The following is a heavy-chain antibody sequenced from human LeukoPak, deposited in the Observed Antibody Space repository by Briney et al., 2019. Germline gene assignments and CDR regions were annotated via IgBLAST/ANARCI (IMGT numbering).Heavy chain of an antibody. Sequence: GASVKVSCKASGYTFTSYALSWVRQAPGQGLEWMGWISAYNGNTNYAQKLRGRVTMTTDTPTSTAYMELRSLRSDDTAVYFCARTLGYCSSTSCHTTFDYWGQGTLVTVSS. V-gene: IGHV1-18*04. J-gene: IGHJ4*02. CDR3: ARTLGYCSSTSCHTTFDY. CDR1: GYTFTSYA. CDR2: ISAYNGNT. D-gene: IGHD2-2*01.